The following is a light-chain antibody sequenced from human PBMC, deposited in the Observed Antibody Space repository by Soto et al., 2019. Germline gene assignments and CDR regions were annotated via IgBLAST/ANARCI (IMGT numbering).Light chain of an antibody. J-gene: IGLJ7*01. CDR3: LLSYGGSGV. CDR1: TGAVTSGHY. Sequence: QAVVTQEPSLTVSPGGTVTLTCGSSTGAVTSGHYPNWFQQKPGQAPRTLIYHTSQKNSWTPARFSGSLLGGKAALTLSGAQPEDEAEYYCLLSYGGSGVFGGGTQLTVL. V-gene: IGLV7-46*01. CDR2: HTS.